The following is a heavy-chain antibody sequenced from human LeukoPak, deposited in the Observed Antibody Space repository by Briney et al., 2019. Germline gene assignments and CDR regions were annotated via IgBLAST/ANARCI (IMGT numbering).Heavy chain of an antibody. CDR3: ARAGGVRGVIRGNWLGVEP. V-gene: IGHV1-8*01. CDR1: GYTFTSYD. CDR2: MNPNSGNT. J-gene: IGHJ5*02. D-gene: IGHD3-10*01. Sequence: GASVKVSCKASGYTFTSYDINWVRQATGQGLEWMGWMNPNSGNTGYAQKFQGRVTMTRNTSISTAYMELSSLRSEDTAVYYCARAGGVRGVIRGNWLGVEPWGQGTLVTVSS.